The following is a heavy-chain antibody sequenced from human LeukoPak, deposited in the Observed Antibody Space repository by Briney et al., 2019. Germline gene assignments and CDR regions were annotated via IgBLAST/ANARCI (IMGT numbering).Heavy chain of an antibody. V-gene: IGHV4-39*07. CDR3: VAGSGTYTKFDY. J-gene: IGHJ4*02. CDR2: IDNSGYT. CDR1: GGSISSSNYY. D-gene: IGHD1-26*01. Sequence: PSETLSLTCTVSGGSISSSNYYWGWIRQPPGQGLEWIGSIDNSGYTYKNPSVESRVTISADTSKNQFSLKLTSATAADTAVYYCVAGSGTYTKFDYWGQGTLVTVSS.